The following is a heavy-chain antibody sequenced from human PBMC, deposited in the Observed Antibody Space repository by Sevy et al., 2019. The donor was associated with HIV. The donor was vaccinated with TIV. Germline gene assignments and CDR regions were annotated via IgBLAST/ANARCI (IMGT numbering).Heavy chain of an antibody. CDR3: TRVVATGRGTFVY. D-gene: IGHD3-9*01. Sequence: GGSLRLSCEASGITLSDHHIDWVRQAPGKGLEWVGRIRRKANSDTTEYAASVRGRYTILRHDSENYLYLQMNSLKSEDTAVYYCTRVVATGRGTFVYWGQGTLVTVSS. V-gene: IGHV3-72*01. CDR2: IRRKANSDTT. J-gene: IGHJ4*02. CDR1: GITLSDHH.